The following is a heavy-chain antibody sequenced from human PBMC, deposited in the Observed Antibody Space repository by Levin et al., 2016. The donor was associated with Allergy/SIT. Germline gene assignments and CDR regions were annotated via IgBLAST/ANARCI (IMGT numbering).Heavy chain of an antibody. CDR2: ISGSGGST. Sequence: WIRQPPGKGLEWVSAISGSGGSTYYADSVKGRFTISRDNSKNTLYLQMNSLRAEDTAVYYCANAWLGYHAFDIWGQGTMVTVSS. J-gene: IGHJ3*02. CDR3: ANAWLGYHAFDI. V-gene: IGHV3-23*01. D-gene: IGHD5-12*01.